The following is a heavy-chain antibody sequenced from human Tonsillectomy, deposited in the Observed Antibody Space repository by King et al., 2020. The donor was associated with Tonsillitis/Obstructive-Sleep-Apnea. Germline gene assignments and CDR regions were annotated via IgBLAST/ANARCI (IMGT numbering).Heavy chain of an antibody. D-gene: IGHD3-9*01. J-gene: IGHJ4*02. CDR3: AKVSVYNDWYYFDY. CDR2: VSGSGTNT. V-gene: IGHV3-23*04. Sequence: ELQLVQSGGDLVQPGGSLRLSCAASGFTFRSYAMNWVRQAPGKGLEWVSGVSGSGTNTYYADSVRGRFTISRDSSKNTLYLQMNGLRAEDTAVYYCAKVSVYNDWYYFDYWGQGTLVTVST. CDR1: GFTFRSYA.